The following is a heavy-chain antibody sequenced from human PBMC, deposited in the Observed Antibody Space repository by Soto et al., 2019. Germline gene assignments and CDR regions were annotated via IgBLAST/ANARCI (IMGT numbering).Heavy chain of an antibody. CDR2: IYYSGST. D-gene: IGHD6-13*01. CDR1: GGSIISYY. V-gene: IGHV4-59*08. CDR3: ARAKAPLYSSSWYWFDP. J-gene: IGHJ5*02. Sequence: ETLSHTCTVSGGSIISYYWSWIRQPPGKGLEWIGYIYYSGSTNYNPSLKSRVTISVDTSKNQFSLKLSSVTAADTAVYYCARAKAPLYSSSWYWFDPWGQGTLLTVSS.